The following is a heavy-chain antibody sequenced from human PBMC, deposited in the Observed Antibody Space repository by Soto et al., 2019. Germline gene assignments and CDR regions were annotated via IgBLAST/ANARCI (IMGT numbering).Heavy chain of an antibody. CDR3: ARDCAGYSSGWYQRGGFDY. CDR2: IWYDGSNK. V-gene: IGHV3-33*01. D-gene: IGHD6-19*01. Sequence: QVQLVESGGGVVQPGRSLRLSCAASGFTFSSYGMHWVRQAPGKGLEWVAVIWYDGSNKYYAASVEGRFTISRDHSKNTLYLQMNSLRAEDTAVYYCARDCAGYSSGWYQRGGFDYWGQGTLVTVSS. J-gene: IGHJ4*02. CDR1: GFTFSSYG.